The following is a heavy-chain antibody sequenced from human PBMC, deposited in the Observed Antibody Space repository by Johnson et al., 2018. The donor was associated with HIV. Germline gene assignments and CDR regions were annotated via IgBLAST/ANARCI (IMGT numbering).Heavy chain of an antibody. CDR3: ARSRGSGRYLGSAFDI. J-gene: IGHJ3*02. CDR1: QFTLSSYY. V-gene: IGHV3-25*03. CDR2: NRNGGNT. D-gene: IGHD1-26*01. Sequence: VQLVESGGGLVQPGGSLRLSCAASQFTLSSYYMNCVRQAPGNGLELVGQVNRNGGNTYFIDSGKDRFNASRGNAKNSLHLQMNSLRAGDTAVYYCARSRGSGRYLGSAFDIWGQGTMVTVSS.